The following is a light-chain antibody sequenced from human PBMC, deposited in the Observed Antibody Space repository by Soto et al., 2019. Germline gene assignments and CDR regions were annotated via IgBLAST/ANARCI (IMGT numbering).Light chain of an antibody. Sequence: EIMMTQSPSSLSVSPGERATLSCRASQNVSSNLAWYQQKPGQAPRFLIYGASTRATGIPARFSGSGSGTEFTLTISSLQSEDFAVYYCHHYNNWPRTFGQGTKVDIK. CDR3: HHYNNWPRT. J-gene: IGKJ1*01. CDR2: GAS. V-gene: IGKV3-15*01. CDR1: QNVSSN.